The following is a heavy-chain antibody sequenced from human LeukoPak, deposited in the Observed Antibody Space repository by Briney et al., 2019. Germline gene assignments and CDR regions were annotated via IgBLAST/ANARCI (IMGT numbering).Heavy chain of an antibody. Sequence: ASVKVSCKASGYTFTSYGISWVRQAPGQGLEWMGWISADNGNTYYTRNFQGRVSMTTDTSTSTAYMEVRSLRSDDTAVFYCARVDILTGYYFFDSWGQGTLVTVSS. J-gene: IGHJ4*02. D-gene: IGHD3-9*01. CDR2: ISADNGNT. V-gene: IGHV1-18*01. CDR1: GYTFTSYG. CDR3: ARVDILTGYYFFDS.